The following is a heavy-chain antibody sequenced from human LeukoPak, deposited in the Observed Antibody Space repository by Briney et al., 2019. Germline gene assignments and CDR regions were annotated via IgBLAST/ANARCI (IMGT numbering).Heavy chain of an antibody. Sequence: PSETLSLTCAVYGGSFSGYYWSWIRQPPGKGLEWIGEINHSGSTNYNPSLKSRVTISVDKSKNQFSLKLSSVTAADTAVYYCARDVYYHASGSYFHNWFDPWGQGTLVTVSS. V-gene: IGHV4-34*01. D-gene: IGHD3-10*01. J-gene: IGHJ5*02. CDR2: INHSGST. CDR1: GGSFSGYY. CDR3: ARDVYYHASGSYFHNWFDP.